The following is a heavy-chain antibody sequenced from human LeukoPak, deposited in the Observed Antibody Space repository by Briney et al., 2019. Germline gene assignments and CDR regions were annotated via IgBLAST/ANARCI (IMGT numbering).Heavy chain of an antibody. CDR1: GVTFSGSA. V-gene: IGHV3-73*01. Sequence: SSGTLCLSCAASGVTFSGSAMHWVRQAPGQGLEWVGSIRSNANSYATAYAASVKGRFTISRDDSKNTAYLQMNSLKTEDTAVYYCTATYYYDSSGYYSRPLFDYWGQGTLVTVSS. J-gene: IGHJ4*02. CDR3: TATYYYDSSGYYSRPLFDY. CDR2: IRSNANSYAT. D-gene: IGHD3-22*01.